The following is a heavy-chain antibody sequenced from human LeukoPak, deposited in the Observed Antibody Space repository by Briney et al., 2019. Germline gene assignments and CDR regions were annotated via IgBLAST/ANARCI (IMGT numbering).Heavy chain of an antibody. CDR1: GFTFSSYH. Sequence: GGSLRLSCAASGFTFSSYHMNWLRQAPGKGLEWISYISASSDLIYYADSVKGRFAISRDNAQRSLYLQMNSPTAEDTAVYYCARVWQDYSNTDYWGQGTLVTVSS. D-gene: IGHD4-11*01. CDR3: ARVWQDYSNTDY. CDR2: ISASSDLI. V-gene: IGHV3-48*01. J-gene: IGHJ4*02.